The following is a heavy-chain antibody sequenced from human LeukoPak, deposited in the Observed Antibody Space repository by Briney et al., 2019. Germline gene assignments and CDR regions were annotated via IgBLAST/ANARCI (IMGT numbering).Heavy chain of an antibody. J-gene: IGHJ4*02. Sequence: GGSLRLSCAASGFTFSSHAMSWVRQAPGKGLGWVASISGSGYSTYYADSVKGRFTISTDNSKNTVFLHMNSPRAEDTAVYYCAKATYSSSWNLSFDFWGQGTLVTVSS. V-gene: IGHV3-23*01. D-gene: IGHD6-13*01. CDR3: AKATYSSSWNLSFDF. CDR1: GFTFSSHA. CDR2: ISGSGYST.